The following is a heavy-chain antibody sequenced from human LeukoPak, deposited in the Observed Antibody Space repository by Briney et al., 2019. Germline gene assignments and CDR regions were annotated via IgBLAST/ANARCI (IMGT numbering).Heavy chain of an antibody. CDR2: INPNSGGT. D-gene: IGHD2-15*01. Sequence: ASVKVSCKASGYTFTSYYMHWVRQAPGQGLEWMGWINPNSGGTNYAQKFQGRVTMTRDTSISTAYMELSRLRSDDTAVYYCARARRGYTPTVIDYWGQGTLVTVSS. J-gene: IGHJ4*02. V-gene: IGHV1-2*02. CDR3: ARARRGYTPTVIDY. CDR1: GYTFTSYY.